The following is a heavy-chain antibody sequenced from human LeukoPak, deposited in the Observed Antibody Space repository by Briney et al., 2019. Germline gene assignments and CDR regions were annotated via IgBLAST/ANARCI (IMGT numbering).Heavy chain of an antibody. CDR1: GFTFSSYS. CDR2: ISSSSSYI. V-gene: IGHV3-21*04. J-gene: IGHJ6*02. Sequence: GGSLRLSCAASGFTFSSYSMNWVRQAPGKGPEWVSSISSSSSYIYYADSVKGRFTISRDNSKNTLFLQMDSLRAEDTAVYHCARDRRTYYYDSTSGMDVWGQGTTVTVSS. D-gene: IGHD3-22*01. CDR3: ARDRRTYYYDSTSGMDV.